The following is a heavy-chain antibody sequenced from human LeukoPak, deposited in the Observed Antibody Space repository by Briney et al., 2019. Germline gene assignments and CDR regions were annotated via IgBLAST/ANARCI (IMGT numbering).Heavy chain of an antibody. CDR1: GFTFSSYG. J-gene: IGHJ6*03. V-gene: IGHV3-30*02. D-gene: IGHD2-2*01. Sequence: GGSLRLSCAASGFTFSSYGMHWVRQAPGKGLEWVAFIRYDGSNKYYADSVKGRFTISRDNSKNTLYLQMNSLRAEDTAVYYCANWVAAMPNYYYYYMDVWGKGTTVTVSS. CDR2: IRYDGSNK. CDR3: ANWVAAMPNYYYYYMDV.